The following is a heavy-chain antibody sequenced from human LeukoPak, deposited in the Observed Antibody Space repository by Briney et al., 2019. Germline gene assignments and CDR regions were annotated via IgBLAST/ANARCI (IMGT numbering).Heavy chain of an antibody. CDR2: IYHSGST. CDR3: ARAGVRGVVILSGAFDI. Sequence: SETLSLTCAVSGGSISSSNWWSWVRQPPGKGLEWIGEIYHSGSTNYNPSLKSRVTISVDKSKNQFSLKLSSVTAADTAVYYCARAGVRGVVILSGAFDIWGQGTMVTVSS. CDR1: GGSISSSNW. D-gene: IGHD2-21*01. J-gene: IGHJ3*02. V-gene: IGHV4-4*02.